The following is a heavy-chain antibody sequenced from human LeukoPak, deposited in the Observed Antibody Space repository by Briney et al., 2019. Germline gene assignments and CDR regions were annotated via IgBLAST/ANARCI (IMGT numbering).Heavy chain of an antibody. CDR3: TRDVTGDYWFDP. V-gene: IGHV1-2*02. D-gene: IGHD3-16*01. CDR1: QDTFTAKD. J-gene: IGHJ5*02. Sequence: GSVKDSCKDPQDTFTAKDRHWVRQAPREGGEWMGWINPRSGGRDYAQKFQGRVTMTRDTSISTAYMELSRLTSDDTAVYYCTRDVTGDYWFDPWGQGTLVTVSS. CDR2: INPRSGGR.